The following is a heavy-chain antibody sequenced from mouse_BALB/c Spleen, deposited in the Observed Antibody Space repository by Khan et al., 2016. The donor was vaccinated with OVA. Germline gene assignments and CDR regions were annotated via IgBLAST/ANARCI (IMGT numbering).Heavy chain of an antibody. Sequence: QVQLQQSGTELARPGASVKLSCKASGYIFIDYNINWVKQRTGQGLEWIGEISPGSGNTYYNEKFKGKATLTADKSSSTAYMQLSSLTSEDSAVYFWARDWGSWFPYWGQGTLVTVSA. CDR3: ARDWGSWFPY. CDR1: GYIFIDYN. V-gene: IGHV1-77*01. CDR2: ISPGSGNT. D-gene: IGHD3-1*01. J-gene: IGHJ3*01.